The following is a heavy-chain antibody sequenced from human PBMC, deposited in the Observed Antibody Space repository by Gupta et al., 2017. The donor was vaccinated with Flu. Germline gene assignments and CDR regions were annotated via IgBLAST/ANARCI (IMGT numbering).Heavy chain of an antibody. Sequence: AMHWVRQAPGKGLEWVSGISWNSGSIGYADSVKGRFTISRDNAKNSLYLQMNSLRAEDTALYYCAKGWTDYGDYVGWFDPWGQGTLVTVSS. V-gene: IGHV3-9*01. J-gene: IGHJ5*02. CDR2: ISWNSGSI. D-gene: IGHD4-17*01. CDR1: A. CDR3: AKGWTDYGDYVGWFDP.